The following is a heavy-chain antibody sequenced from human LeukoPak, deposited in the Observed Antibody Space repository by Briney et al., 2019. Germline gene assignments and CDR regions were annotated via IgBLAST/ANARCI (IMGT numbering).Heavy chain of an antibody. CDR3: ARDSEGVAARPRNFDY. CDR2: INPSGGRR. J-gene: IGHJ4*02. D-gene: IGHD6-6*01. CDR1: GYTFTNYY. Sequence: ASVKVSCEASGYTFTNYYMHWVRQAPGQGLEWMGIINPSGGRRDYAQKFQGRVIMTRDTSTSTVYMDLSSLRSEDTAVYYCARDSEGVAARPRNFDYWGQGTLVTVSS. V-gene: IGHV1-46*01.